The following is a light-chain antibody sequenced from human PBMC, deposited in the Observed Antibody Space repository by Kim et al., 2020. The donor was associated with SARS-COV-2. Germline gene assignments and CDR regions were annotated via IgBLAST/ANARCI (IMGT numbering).Light chain of an antibody. CDR1: QGIRNY. CDR2: VAS. Sequence: DIQMTQSPSSLSASVGDRVTITCRASQGIRNYLAWYQQKPGKVPKLLIYVASTLVSGVPSRFRGSGSGTDFTLTISSLQPEDVATYYCQKYSTAPFTFGPGTKVDIK. J-gene: IGKJ3*01. CDR3: QKYSTAPFT. V-gene: IGKV1-27*01.